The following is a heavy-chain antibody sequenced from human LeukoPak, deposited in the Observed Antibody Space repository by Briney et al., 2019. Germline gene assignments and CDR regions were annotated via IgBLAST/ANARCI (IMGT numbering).Heavy chain of an antibody. D-gene: IGHD3-3*01. CDR2: IYYSGST. V-gene: IGHV4-30-4*01. CDR3: ARPRPGVDFWRNGDNYWFDP. Sequence: SETLSLTCTVSGGSISSGDYYWSWIRQPPGKGLEWIGYIYYSGSTYYNPSLKSRVTISVDTSKNQFSLKLSSVTAADTAVYYCARPRPGVDFWRNGDNYWFDPWGQGTLVTVSS. CDR1: GGSISSGDYY. J-gene: IGHJ5*02.